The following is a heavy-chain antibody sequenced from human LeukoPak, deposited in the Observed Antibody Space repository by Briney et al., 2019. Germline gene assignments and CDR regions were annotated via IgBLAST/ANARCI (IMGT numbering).Heavy chain of an antibody. CDR3: ARWAGYSSTWYGLFDY. V-gene: IGHV3-66*01. CDR2: IYSGGST. J-gene: IGHJ4*02. D-gene: IGHD6-13*01. Sequence: GGSLRLSCAASGFTVSTTYMSWVRQARGKGLEWISVIYSGGSTYYADSVKGRFTISRDNSKNTLYLQMNSLRAEDTAVYYCARWAGYSSTWYGLFDYWGQGTLVTVSS. CDR1: GFTVSTTY.